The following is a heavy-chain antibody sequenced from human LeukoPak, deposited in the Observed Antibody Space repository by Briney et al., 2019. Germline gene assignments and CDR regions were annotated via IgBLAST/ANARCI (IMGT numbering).Heavy chain of an antibody. CDR2: IIPIFGTA. D-gene: IGHD3-10*01. Sequence: SVKVSCKASGYTFTSYAISWVRQAPGQGLEWMGGIIPIFGTANYAQKFQGRVTITADKSTSTAYMELSSLRSDDTAVYYCARDAIWFGEFGSQVLPGDYWGQGTLVTVSS. CDR3: ARDAIWFGEFGSQVLPGDY. V-gene: IGHV1-69*06. CDR1: GYTFTSYA. J-gene: IGHJ4*02.